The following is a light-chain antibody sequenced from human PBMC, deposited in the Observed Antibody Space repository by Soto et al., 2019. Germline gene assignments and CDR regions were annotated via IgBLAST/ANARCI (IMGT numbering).Light chain of an antibody. V-gene: IGKV4-1*01. J-gene: IGKJ2*01. CDR2: WAS. Sequence: IVMTQSPDSLAVSLGEKASINCKSSQSVLYSSNNENYLAWYQQKPGQSPKLLIYWASTRDSGVPDRFSGSGSGTDFTLTISSLQAEDVAVYYCQQYYSTPYTFGQGTKVDIK. CDR3: QQYYSTPYT. CDR1: QSVLYSSNNENY.